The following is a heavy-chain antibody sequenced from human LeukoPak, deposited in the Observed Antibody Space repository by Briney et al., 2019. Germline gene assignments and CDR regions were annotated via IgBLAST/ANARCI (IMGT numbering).Heavy chain of an antibody. J-gene: IGHJ5*02. CDR2: INPNNGAT. V-gene: IGHV1-2*02. Sequence: ASVKVSCRASGYTFTGNYMHWVGQAPGQGLEWMGWINPNNGATDYAQKFQGRVTMTTDTSISTAYMELSGPRSDDTALYYCGRATGSGRYDWFAPWGQGTLVTVSS. D-gene: IGHD3-10*01. CDR1: GYTFTGNY. CDR3: GRATGSGRYDWFAP.